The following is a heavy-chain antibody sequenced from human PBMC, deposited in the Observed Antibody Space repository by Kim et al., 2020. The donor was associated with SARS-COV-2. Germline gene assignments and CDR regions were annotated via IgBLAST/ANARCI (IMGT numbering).Heavy chain of an antibody. CDR1: GGSVSSGSYY. Sequence: SETLSLTCTVSGGSVSSGSYYWSWIRQPPGKGLEWIGYIYYSGSTNYNPSLKSRVTISVDTSKNQFSLKLSSVTAADTAVYYCARVSVPAVSGYNWFDPWGQGTLVTVSS. J-gene: IGHJ5*02. CDR3: ARVSVPAVSGYNWFDP. D-gene: IGHD2-2*01. CDR2: IYYSGST. V-gene: IGHV4-61*01.